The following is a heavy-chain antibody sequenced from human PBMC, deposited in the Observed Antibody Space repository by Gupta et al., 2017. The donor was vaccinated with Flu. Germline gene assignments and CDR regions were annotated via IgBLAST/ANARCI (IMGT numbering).Heavy chain of an antibody. V-gene: IGHV3-30*18. D-gene: IGHD6-19*01. CDR1: GFTFSSYG. CDR2: ISYDGSNK. J-gene: IGHJ3*02. Sequence: QVQLVESGGGVVQPGRSLSLSCAASGFTFSSYGLHWVRQAPGKGLEWVAVISYDGSNKYYADSVKGRFTISRDNSKNTLYLQMNSLRAEDTAVYYCAKDPVAVAGTPGGAFDIWGQGTRVTVSA. CDR3: AKDPVAVAGTPGGAFDI.